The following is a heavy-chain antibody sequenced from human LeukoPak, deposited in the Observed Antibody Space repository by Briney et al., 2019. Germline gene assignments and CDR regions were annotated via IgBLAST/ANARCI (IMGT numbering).Heavy chain of an antibody. CDR3: VLADILTGYYGVDY. Sequence: ASVKVSCKASGYSFINYDINWVRQATGQGLEWMGWMNPNSGNTAYAQKFQGRVAMTRSTSITTAYMELSSLRSEDTAVYYCVLADILTGYYGVDYWGQGTLVTVSS. CDR2: MNPNSGNT. V-gene: IGHV1-8*01. D-gene: IGHD3-9*01. J-gene: IGHJ4*02. CDR1: GYSFINYD.